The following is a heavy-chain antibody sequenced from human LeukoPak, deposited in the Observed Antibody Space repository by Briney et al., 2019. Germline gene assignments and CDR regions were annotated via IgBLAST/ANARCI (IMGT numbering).Heavy chain of an antibody. J-gene: IGHJ4*02. CDR2: ISWNSGSI. CDR3: AKGESDY. CDR1: GFTFDDYA. D-gene: IGHD3-10*01. V-gene: IGHV3-9*01. Sequence: GGSLRLSCAASGFTFDDYAMHWVRQAPGKGLEWVSGISWNSGSIGYADSVKGRFTISRDNAKNSLYLQMNSLRAEDTALYYCAKGESDYWGQGTLVTVSS.